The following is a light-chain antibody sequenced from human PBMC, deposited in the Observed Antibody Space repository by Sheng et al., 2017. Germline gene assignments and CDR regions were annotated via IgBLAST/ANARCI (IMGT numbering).Light chain of an antibody. CDR3: SSYTTTSTWV. J-gene: IGLJ3*02. CDR1: SSDVGGWNA. V-gene: IGLV2-14*03. CDR2: DVT. Sequence: QSVLTQPPSASGSPGQSVTIPCTGTSSDVGGWNAVSWYQQHPGKAPKLMIYDVTNRPSGVSNRFSGSKSGNTASLTISGLQAGDEADYYCSSYTTTSTWVFGGGTKLTVL.